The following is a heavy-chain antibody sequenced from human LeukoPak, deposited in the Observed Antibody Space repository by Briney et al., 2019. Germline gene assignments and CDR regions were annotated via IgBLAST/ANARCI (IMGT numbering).Heavy chain of an antibody. CDR2: IIPIFGTA. J-gene: IGHJ3*02. D-gene: IGHD5-24*01. Sequence: ASVKVSCKASGGTFSSYATSWVRQAPGQGLEWMGGIIPIFGTANYAQKFQGRVTITADESTSTAYMELSSLRSEDTAVYYCARGGRDDAFDIWGQGTMVTVSS. V-gene: IGHV1-69*13. CDR1: GGTFSSYA. CDR3: ARGGRDDAFDI.